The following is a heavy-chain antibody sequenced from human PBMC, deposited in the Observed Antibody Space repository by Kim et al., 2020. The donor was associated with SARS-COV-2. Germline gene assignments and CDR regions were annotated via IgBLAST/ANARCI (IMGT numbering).Heavy chain of an antibody. CDR2: IYYSGST. J-gene: IGHJ3*02. CDR1: GGSISSSSYY. Sequence: SETLSLTCTVSGGSISSSSYYWGWIRQPPGKGLEWIGSIYYSGSTYYNPSLKSRVTISVDTSKNQFSLKLSSVTAADRAVYYCARRPHGDPTGGAFDIWGQGTMVTVSS. D-gene: IGHD4-17*01. CDR3: ARRPHGDPTGGAFDI. V-gene: IGHV4-39*01.